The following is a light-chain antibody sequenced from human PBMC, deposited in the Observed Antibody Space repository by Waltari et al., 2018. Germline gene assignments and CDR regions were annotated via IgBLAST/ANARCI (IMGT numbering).Light chain of an antibody. Sequence: ELVLTQSPGTLSLSPGERVPLSCKASQGVAYNYVAWYQHKSGQAPRLLISGTSNRATGIPERFSGSGSVTDFTLTISRLEPEDSAVYYCLQYGGSPPYTFGPGTRLEI. CDR1: QGVAYNY. CDR3: LQYGGSPPYT. J-gene: IGKJ2*01. CDR2: GTS. V-gene: IGKV3-20*01.